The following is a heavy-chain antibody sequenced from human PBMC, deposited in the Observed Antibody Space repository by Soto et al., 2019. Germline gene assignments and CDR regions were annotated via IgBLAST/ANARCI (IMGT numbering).Heavy chain of an antibody. D-gene: IGHD2-15*01. V-gene: IGHV3-33*01. CDR2: VGYDGSDK. Sequence: QVQLVESGGGVVQPGRSLRLSCAASGFAFSSFGMHWVRQAPGKGLEWVALVGYDGSDKYDGDSVKGRFTISRDYSENTVYLQMDSLRVEDTAIYFCARYCSGGRCSEGGLDFWGQGTLVTVSS. J-gene: IGHJ4*02. CDR3: ARYCSGGRCSEGGLDF. CDR1: GFAFSSFG.